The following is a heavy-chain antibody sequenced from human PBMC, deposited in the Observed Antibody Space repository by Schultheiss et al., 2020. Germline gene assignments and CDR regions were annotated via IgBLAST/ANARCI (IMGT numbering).Heavy chain of an antibody. V-gene: IGHV3-33*08. D-gene: IGHD4-17*01. CDR3: ARAPGAVTSYYYYGMDV. CDR2: IWYDGSNK. Sequence: GGSLRLSCATSGFTFKSYSMSWIRQAPGKGLEWVAVIWYDGSNKYYADSVKGRFTISRDNSKNTLYLQMNSLRAEDTAVYYCARAPGAVTSYYYYGMDVWGQGTTVTGYS. J-gene: IGHJ6*02. CDR1: GFTFKSYS.